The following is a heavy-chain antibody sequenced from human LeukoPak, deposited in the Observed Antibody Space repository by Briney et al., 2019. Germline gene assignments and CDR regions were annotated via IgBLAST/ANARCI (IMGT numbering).Heavy chain of an antibody. V-gene: IGHV1-24*01. CDR1: GYTLTELS. D-gene: IGHD3-22*01. J-gene: IGHJ4*02. CDR3: ARMGYYYDSSGYYPDY. Sequence: ASVKVSCKVSGYTLTELSMHWVRQAPGKGLEWMGGFDPEDDETIYAQKFQGRVTMTEDTSTDTAYMELSSLRSQDTAVYYCARMGYYYDSSGYYPDYWGQGTLVTVSS. CDR2: FDPEDDET.